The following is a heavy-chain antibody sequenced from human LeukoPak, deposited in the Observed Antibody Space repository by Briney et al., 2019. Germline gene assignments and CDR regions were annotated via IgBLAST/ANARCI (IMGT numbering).Heavy chain of an antibody. Sequence: GESLKISCQGSGYSFPSYWIGWVRQMPGKGLEWMGVVYPGDSDTKYSPSFQGQVIISADKSISTAYLQWSSLKASDTAMYYCARSGPDTAMVLYYYYGMDVWGQGTTVTVSS. CDR1: GYSFPSYW. V-gene: IGHV5-51*01. CDR3: ARSGPDTAMVLYYYYGMDV. CDR2: VYPGDSDT. J-gene: IGHJ6*02. D-gene: IGHD5-18*01.